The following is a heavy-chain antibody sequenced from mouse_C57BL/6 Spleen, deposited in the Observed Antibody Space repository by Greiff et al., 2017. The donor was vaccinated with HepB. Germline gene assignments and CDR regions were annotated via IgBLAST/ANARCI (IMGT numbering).Heavy chain of an antibody. Sequence: QQSCKASGYTFTSYWMHWVKQRPGRGLEWIGRIDPNSGGTKYNEKFKSKATLTVDKPSSTAYMQLSSLTSEDSAVYYCARGSTTVVARGFAYWGQGTLVTVSA. J-gene: IGHJ3*01. CDR3: ARGSTTVVARGFAY. CDR1: GYTFTSYW. CDR2: IDPNSGGT. D-gene: IGHD1-1*01. V-gene: IGHV1-72*01.